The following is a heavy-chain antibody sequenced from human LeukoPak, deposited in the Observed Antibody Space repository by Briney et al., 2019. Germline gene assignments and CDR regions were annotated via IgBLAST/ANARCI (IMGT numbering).Heavy chain of an antibody. Sequence: TGGSLRLSCTTSGFSFGDFAVTWVRQAPGKGLEWVSFIKSKTKGETKEYAASVKGRFTISRDDSKSIAYLQMNSLKRDDTGIYYCLKGHLCEGCGNWGQGTLVTVSS. D-gene: IGHD2-15*01. V-gene: IGHV3-49*04. J-gene: IGHJ4*02. CDR1: GFSFGDFA. CDR2: IKSKTKGETK. CDR3: LKGHLCEGCGN.